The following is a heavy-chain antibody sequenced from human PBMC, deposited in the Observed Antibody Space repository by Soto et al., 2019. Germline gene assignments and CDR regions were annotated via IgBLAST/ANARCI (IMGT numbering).Heavy chain of an antibody. V-gene: IGHV3-23*01. CDR1: GFTFSSYA. CDR3: YRGDRGGSGSPASYYYAGLTV. D-gene: IGHD3-10*01. Sequence: DVQLLESGGHLVQPGGSLRLSCTASGFTFSSYAMSWVRQAPGKGLEWVSGVSAGGVMTYYSDSVKGRFTISRDNSNNSLFLEMNGLRIEGTDLYYWYRGDRGGSGSPASYYYAGLTVWGQGTTATAS. J-gene: IGHJ6*02. CDR2: VSAGGVMT.